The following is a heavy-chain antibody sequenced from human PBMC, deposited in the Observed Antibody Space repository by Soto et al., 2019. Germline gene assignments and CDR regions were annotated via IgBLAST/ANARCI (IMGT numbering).Heavy chain of an antibody. V-gene: IGHV3-30-3*01. J-gene: IGHJ6*02. Sequence: QPGGSLRLSCAASGFTFSSYAMHWVRQAPGKGLEWVAVISYDGSNKYYADSVKGRFTISRDNSKNTLYLQMNSLRTEDTAVYYCARGAYSSSWYWRYHYYYGMDVWGQGTTVTVSS. D-gene: IGHD6-13*01. CDR1: GFTFSSYA. CDR2: ISYDGSNK. CDR3: ARGAYSSSWYWRYHYYYGMDV.